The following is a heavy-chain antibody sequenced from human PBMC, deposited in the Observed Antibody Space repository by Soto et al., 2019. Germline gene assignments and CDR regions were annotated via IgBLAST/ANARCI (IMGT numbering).Heavy chain of an antibody. CDR3: AKDTGIVVVVAATDY. D-gene: IGHD2-15*01. CDR1: GFTFSSYA. J-gene: IGHJ4*02. Sequence: GGSLRLSCAASGFTFSSYAMSWVRQAPGKGLEWVSAISGSGGSTYYADSVKGRFTISRDNSKNTLYLQMNSLRAEDTAVYYCAKDTGIVVVVAATDYWGQGTLVTVSS. CDR2: ISGSGGST. V-gene: IGHV3-23*01.